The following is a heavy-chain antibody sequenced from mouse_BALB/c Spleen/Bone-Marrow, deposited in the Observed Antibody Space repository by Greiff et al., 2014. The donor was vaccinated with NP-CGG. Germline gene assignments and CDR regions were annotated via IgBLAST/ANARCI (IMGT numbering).Heavy chain of an antibody. J-gene: IGHJ3*01. CDR3: AIYYYGSSGFAY. CDR2: IDPANGST. D-gene: IGHD1-1*01. V-gene: IGHV14-3*02. CDR1: GFNIKDTY. Sequence: VQLQQSGAELVKPGASVKLSCTASGFNIKDTYMHWVKQRPEQGLEWIGRIDPANGSTKYDPKFQGKATITADTSSNTAYLQLSNLTSEDTAVYYCAIYYYGSSGFAYWGQGTLVTVSA.